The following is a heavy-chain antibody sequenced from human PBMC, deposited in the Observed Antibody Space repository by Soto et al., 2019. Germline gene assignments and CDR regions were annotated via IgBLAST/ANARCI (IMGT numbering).Heavy chain of an antibody. J-gene: IGHJ6*02. CDR1: GYTFTNYY. V-gene: IGHV1-46*01. D-gene: IGHD1-1*01. CDR2: LNPSGGNS. CDR3: AKDLDGGRGMAIYNYYHALDA. Sequence: ASVKVSCKASGYTFTNYYIHWVRQAPGQGLEWMGILNPSGGNSGYSQKFQGRVTMTTDTSTSTVYMELSSLRSEDTAVYYCAKDLDGGRGMAIYNYYHALDAWGQGTTGTVSS.